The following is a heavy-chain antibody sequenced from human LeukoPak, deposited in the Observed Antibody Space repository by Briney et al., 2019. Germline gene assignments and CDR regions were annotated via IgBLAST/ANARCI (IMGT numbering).Heavy chain of an antibody. Sequence: GGSLRLSCAASGFTFDDYAMHWVRQAPGKGLEWVSGISWNSGSIGYADSVKGRFTISRDNAKNSLYLQMNSLRAEDTALYYCAKDRGIAVAGSLFDYYGMDVWGQGTTVTVSS. CDR1: GFTFDDYA. D-gene: IGHD6-19*01. V-gene: IGHV3-9*01. J-gene: IGHJ6*02. CDR3: AKDRGIAVAGSLFDYYGMDV. CDR2: ISWNSGSI.